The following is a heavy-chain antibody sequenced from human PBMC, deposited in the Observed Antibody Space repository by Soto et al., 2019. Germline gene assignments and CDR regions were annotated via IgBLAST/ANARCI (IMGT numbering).Heavy chain of an antibody. CDR2: IIPMLRMA. J-gene: IGHJ4*02. V-gene: IGHV1-69*02. CDR3: ATNYGSASTHFDH. D-gene: IGHD3-10*01. Sequence: QVQLVQSGAEVKKPGSSVKVSCSASAGTFDSYTISWVRQVPGQGLEWMGRIIPMLRMANFAQNFQGRVTMNADESTSTAYMVLSSLRSEDTAVYFWATNYGSASTHFDHWGQGTPVTVTS. CDR1: AGTFDSYT.